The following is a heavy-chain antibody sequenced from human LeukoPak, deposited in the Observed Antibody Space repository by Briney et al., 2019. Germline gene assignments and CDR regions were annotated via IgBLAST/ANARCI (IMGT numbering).Heavy chain of an antibody. CDR1: GDSISNYY. D-gene: IGHD1-1*01. V-gene: IGHV4-59*01. J-gene: IGHJ3*02. Sequence: SETLSLTCTVSGDSISNYYWNWIRQPPGKGLEWIGYVYYSGSTNYNPSLKSRVSISVDTSKTQFSLKLSSVTAADTAVYYCARRLKLATPRPGDAFDIWGQGTMVTVSS. CDR2: VYYSGST. CDR3: ARRLKLATPRPGDAFDI.